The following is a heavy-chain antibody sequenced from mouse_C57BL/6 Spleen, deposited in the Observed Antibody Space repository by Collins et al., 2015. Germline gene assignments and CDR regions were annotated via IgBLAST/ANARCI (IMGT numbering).Heavy chain of an antibody. J-gene: IGHJ1*03. CDR3: TIYYYGSRRRYFDV. Sequence: EVQLQQSGAELVRPGSSVKMSCKTSGYTFTNYGINWVKQRPGQGLEWIGYIYIGNGYTEYNEKFKGKATLTSDTSSSTAYMQLSSLTSEDSAIYFCTIYYYGSRRRYFDVWGTGTTVTVSS. CDR1: GYTFTNYG. D-gene: IGHD1-1*01. V-gene: IGHV1-58*01. CDR2: IYIGNGYT.